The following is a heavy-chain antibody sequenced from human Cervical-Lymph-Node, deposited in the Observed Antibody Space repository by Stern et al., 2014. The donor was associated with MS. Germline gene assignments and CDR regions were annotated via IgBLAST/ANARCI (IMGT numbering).Heavy chain of an antibody. CDR1: GGTFSSYA. D-gene: IGHD6-19*01. CDR2: ILPIFGTA. Sequence: VQLVESGAEVKKPGSSVKVSCKASGGTFSSYAISWGRQAPGQGLEWMGGILPIFGTANYAQKFQGRVTITADESTSTAYMELSSLRSEDTAVYYCARDWEQWPSNGMDVWGQGTTVTVSS. V-gene: IGHV1-69*01. CDR3: ARDWEQWPSNGMDV. J-gene: IGHJ6*02.